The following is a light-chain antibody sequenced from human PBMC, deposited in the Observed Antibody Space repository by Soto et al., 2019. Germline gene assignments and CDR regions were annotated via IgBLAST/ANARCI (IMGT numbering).Light chain of an antibody. CDR3: QQYTNWPIT. Sequence: ENVLTQSPGTLSLSPGERATLSCRASQTVGRDYLAWYHHKPGQAPSLLIYGISNRATGIPDRFSGSGSGTELTITISSVQPEDVEIYYCQQYTNWPITFGQGTRLEIK. V-gene: IGKV3-20*01. J-gene: IGKJ5*01. CDR2: GIS. CDR1: QTVGRDY.